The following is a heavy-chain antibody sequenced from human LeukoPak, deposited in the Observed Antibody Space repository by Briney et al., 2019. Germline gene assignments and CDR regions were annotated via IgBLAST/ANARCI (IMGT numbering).Heavy chain of an antibody. D-gene: IGHD6-19*01. J-gene: IGHJ4*02. V-gene: IGHV3-23*01. CDR3: AKRDNTGWYYFDY. Sequence: PGESLRLSCAASGFTFSNYAMSWVRQAPGKGLDWVSGISGSGGNTYYADSVKGRFTLSRDNSQNTLYLHMNSLRAEDTAVYYCAKRDNTGWYYFDYWGQGTLVTVSS. CDR1: GFTFSNYA. CDR2: ISGSGGNT.